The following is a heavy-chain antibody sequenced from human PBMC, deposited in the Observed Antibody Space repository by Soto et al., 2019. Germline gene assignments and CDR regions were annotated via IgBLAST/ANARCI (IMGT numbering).Heavy chain of an antibody. V-gene: IGHV4-34*01. CDR1: GGSFSGYY. Sequence: SETLSLTCAVYGGSFSGYYWSWIRQPPGKGLEWIGEINHSGSTNYNPSLKSRVTISVDTSKNQFSLKLSSVTAADTAVYYCARGAATRNYYDSSELDYWGQGTLVTVPQ. D-gene: IGHD3-22*01. CDR2: INHSGST. J-gene: IGHJ4*02. CDR3: ARGAATRNYYDSSELDY.